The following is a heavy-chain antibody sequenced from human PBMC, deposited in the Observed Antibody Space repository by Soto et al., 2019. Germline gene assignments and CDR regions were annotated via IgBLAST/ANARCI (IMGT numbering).Heavy chain of an antibody. Sequence: ASVKVSCKASGYTFTSYDINWVRQATGQGLEWMGWMNPNSGNTGYAQKIQGRVTMTRDTSMSTAYKEMSSLRSEDTDVYYCASYGSGSYPRFDPWGQGTLVTVSS. CDR3: ASYGSGSYPRFDP. V-gene: IGHV1-8*01. D-gene: IGHD3-10*01. CDR2: MNPNSGNT. CDR1: GYTFTSYD. J-gene: IGHJ5*02.